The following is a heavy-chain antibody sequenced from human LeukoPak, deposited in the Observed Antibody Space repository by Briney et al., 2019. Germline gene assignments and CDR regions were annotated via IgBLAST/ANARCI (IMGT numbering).Heavy chain of an antibody. CDR3: ASPMPTVTGRMCASDM. CDR1: GYIFTRYW. V-gene: IGHV5-51*01. D-gene: IGHD4-17*01. J-gene: IGHJ3*02. CDR2: IYPGDSNI. Sequence: GESRQISCKGSGYIFTRYWIGGVRQMPGRGLEWMGIIYPGDSNIRYSPSLQGQVSIPADKSISTACLQWSSLQTSDTAMYYCASPMPTVTGRMCASDMWGQGTMVTVSS.